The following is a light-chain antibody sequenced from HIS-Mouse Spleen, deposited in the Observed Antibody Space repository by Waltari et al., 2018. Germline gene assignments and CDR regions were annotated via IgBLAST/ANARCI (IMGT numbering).Light chain of an antibody. J-gene: IGLJ2*01. Sequence: SYALTQPPSVSVSPGQTARITCPGDAFPKTDAYCHQQKSGQAPVLVIYEDSKRPSGIPERFSGSSSGTMATLTISGAQVEDEADYYCYLTDSSGNHRVFGGGTKLTVL. CDR2: EDS. CDR3: YLTDSSGNHRV. CDR1: AFPKTD. V-gene: IGLV3-10*01.